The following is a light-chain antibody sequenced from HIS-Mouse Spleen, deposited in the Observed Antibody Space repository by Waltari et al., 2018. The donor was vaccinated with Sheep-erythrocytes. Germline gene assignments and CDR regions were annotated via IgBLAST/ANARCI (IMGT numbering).Light chain of an antibody. CDR1: SSDVGGYNS. Sequence: QSALTQPRSVSGSPGQSFTISCTGTSSDVGGYNSVPWYQQHPGKAPKLMIYDVSKRPSGVPDRFSGSKSGNTASLTISGLQAEDEADYYCCSYAGSYNHVFATGTKVTVL. V-gene: IGLV2-11*01. J-gene: IGLJ1*01. CDR3: CSYAGSYNHV. CDR2: DVS.